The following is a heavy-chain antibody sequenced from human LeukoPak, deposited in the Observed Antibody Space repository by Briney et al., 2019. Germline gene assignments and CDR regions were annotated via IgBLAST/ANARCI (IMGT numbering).Heavy chain of an antibody. J-gene: IGHJ4*02. D-gene: IGHD6-19*01. CDR3: ARDQPSSGAE. Sequence: SETLSLTCTVSGGSISSGGYYWSWIRQPPGKGLEWIGYIYHSGSTYYNPSLKSRVTISVDRSKNQFSLKLSSVTAADTAVYYCARDQPSSGAEWGQGTLVTVSS. V-gene: IGHV4-30-2*01. CDR2: IYHSGST. CDR1: GGSISSGGYY.